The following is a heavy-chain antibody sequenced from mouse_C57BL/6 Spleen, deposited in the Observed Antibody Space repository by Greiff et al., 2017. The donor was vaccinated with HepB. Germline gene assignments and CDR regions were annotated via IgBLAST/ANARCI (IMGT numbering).Heavy chain of an antibody. CDR2: INPNNGGT. D-gene: IGHD2-4*01. J-gene: IGHJ2*01. Sequence: EVQLQQSGPELVKPGASVKISCKASGYTFTDYYMNWVKQSHGKSLEWIGDINPNNGGTSYNQKFKGKATLTVDKSSSTAYMELRSLTSEDSAVYYCARNYDYAGYWGQGTTLTVSS. CDR1: GYTFTDYY. V-gene: IGHV1-26*01. CDR3: ARNYDYAGY.